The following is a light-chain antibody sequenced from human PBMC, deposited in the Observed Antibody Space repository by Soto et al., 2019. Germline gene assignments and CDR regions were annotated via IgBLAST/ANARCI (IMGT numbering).Light chain of an antibody. CDR3: QQRSSWPPT. V-gene: IGKV3-11*01. CDR1: QSVSSY. Sequence: EIVLTQSPATLSLSPGERATLSCRASQSVSSYLAWYQQKPGQAPSLLIYDASNRATAIPARFSGGGSGTDFTLTISSLEPEDFAVYYCQQRSSWPPTFGQGTKVELK. CDR2: DAS. J-gene: IGKJ1*01.